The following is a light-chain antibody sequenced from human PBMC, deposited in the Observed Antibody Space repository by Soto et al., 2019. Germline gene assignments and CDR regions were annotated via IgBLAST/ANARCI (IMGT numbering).Light chain of an antibody. V-gene: IGKV1-5*01. CDR2: DAS. Sequence: DIQMTQSPSTLSASVGDRVTITCRASQSISSWLAWYQQKPVKAPKLLIYDASSLESGVPSRFSGSGSGTEFTLNISSLQPDDFATYYCQQYNSYPWTFGQGTKVEIK. J-gene: IGKJ1*01. CDR1: QSISSW. CDR3: QQYNSYPWT.